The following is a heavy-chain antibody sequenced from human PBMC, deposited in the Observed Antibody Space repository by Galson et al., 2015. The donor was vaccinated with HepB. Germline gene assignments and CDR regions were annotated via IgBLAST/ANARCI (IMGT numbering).Heavy chain of an antibody. CDR1: GFTFSSYS. J-gene: IGHJ5*02. V-gene: IGHV3-21*01. CDR3: ARDATAGDWFDP. Sequence: SLRLSCAASGFTFSSYSMNWVRQAPGKGLEWVSSISSSSSYIYYADSVKGRFTISRDNAKNSLYLQMNSLRAEDTAVYYCARDATAGDWFDPWGQGTLVTVSS. CDR2: ISSSSSYI. D-gene: IGHD6-25*01.